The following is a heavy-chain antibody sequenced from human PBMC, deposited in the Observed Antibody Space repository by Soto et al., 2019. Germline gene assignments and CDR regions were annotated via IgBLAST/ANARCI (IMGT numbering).Heavy chain of an antibody. CDR1: GGSFSGYY. D-gene: IGHD3-3*01. CDR2: INHSGST. V-gene: IGHV4-34*01. Sequence: SETLSLTCAVYGGSFSGYYWSWIRQPPGKGLEWIGEINHSGSTNYNPSLKSRVTISVDTSKNQFSLKLSSVTAADTAVYYCARALSYDFWSGYRNNYGMDVWGQGTTVTVSS. CDR3: ARALSYDFWSGYRNNYGMDV. J-gene: IGHJ6*02.